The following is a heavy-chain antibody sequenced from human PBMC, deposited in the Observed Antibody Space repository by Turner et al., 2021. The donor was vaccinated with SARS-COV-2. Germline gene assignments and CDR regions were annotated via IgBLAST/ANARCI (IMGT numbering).Heavy chain of an antibody. CDR3: ARSLIAGADGTLYGMDV. V-gene: IGHV3-48*02. J-gene: IGHJ6*02. CDR2: ISINGRTK. CDR1: GSTFSTYT. D-gene: IGHD6-13*01. Sequence: EVQLVESGGGFVQPGGSLSISCAASGSTFSTYTMNWVRQAPGKGLEWISYISINGRTKYYADSVMGRFTVSRDDAESSLYLQMNSLRDEDSAVYYCARSLIAGADGTLYGMDVWGQGTTVTVSS.